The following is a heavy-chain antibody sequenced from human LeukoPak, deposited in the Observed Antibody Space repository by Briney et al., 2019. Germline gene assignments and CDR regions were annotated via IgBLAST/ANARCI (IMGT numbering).Heavy chain of an antibody. Sequence: GGSLRLSCAASGFAFRNYDMIWVRQAPGRGLEWVSGITTDGSGAYYADSVKGRFTVSRDNSKNTVFLQMNSLRGEDAAIYYCAKGVLSAGSLLEYFQHWGQGTLVTVSS. J-gene: IGHJ1*01. CDR1: GFAFRNYD. D-gene: IGHD3-10*01. CDR2: ITTDGSGA. V-gene: IGHV3-23*01. CDR3: AKGVLSAGSLLEYFQH.